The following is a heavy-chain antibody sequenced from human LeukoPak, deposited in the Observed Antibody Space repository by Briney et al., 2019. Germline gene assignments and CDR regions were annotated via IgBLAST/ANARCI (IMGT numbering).Heavy chain of an antibody. J-gene: IGHJ4*02. CDR2: IYYSGST. CDR3: ARHSDSSGPN. Sequence: NPSETLSLTCTVSGGSISSGSYYWNWIRQPAGKGLEWIGYIYYSGSTNYNPSLKSRVTISVDTSKNQFSLKLSSVTAADTAVYYCARHSDSSGPNWGQGTLVTVSS. V-gene: IGHV4-61*10. CDR1: GGSISSGSYY. D-gene: IGHD3-22*01.